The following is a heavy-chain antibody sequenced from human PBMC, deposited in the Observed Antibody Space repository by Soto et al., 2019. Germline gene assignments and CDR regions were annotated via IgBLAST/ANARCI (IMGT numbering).Heavy chain of an antibody. D-gene: IGHD3-9*01. J-gene: IGHJ6*02. CDR2: ISSSSSYI. V-gene: IGHV3-21*01. CDR1: GFTFSSYS. Sequence: EVQLVESGGGLVKPGGSLRLSCAASGFTFSSYSMNWVRQAPGKGLEWVSSISSSSSYIYYADSVKGRFTISRDNAKNSLYLQMNSLRAEDTAVYYCARGEEYYDILTGTSDGMDVWGQGTTVTVSS. CDR3: ARGEEYYDILTGTSDGMDV.